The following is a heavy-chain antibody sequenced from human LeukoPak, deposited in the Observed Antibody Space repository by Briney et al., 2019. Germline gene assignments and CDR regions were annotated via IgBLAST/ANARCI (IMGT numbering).Heavy chain of an antibody. CDR3: ARVVVAAKGLYYFDY. D-gene: IGHD2-15*01. J-gene: IGHJ4*02. CDR1: GGSISSGDYS. CDR2: IYYSGST. Sequence: SETLSLTCTVSGGSISSGDYSWSWIRQPPGKGLEWIGYIYYSGSTYYNPSLKSRVTISVDTSKNQFSLKLSSVTAADTAVYYCARVVVAAKGLYYFDYWGQGTLVTVSS. V-gene: IGHV4-30-4*01.